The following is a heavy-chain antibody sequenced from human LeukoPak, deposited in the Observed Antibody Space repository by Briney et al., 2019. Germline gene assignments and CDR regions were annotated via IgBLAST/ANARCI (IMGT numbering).Heavy chain of an antibody. CDR2: ISGSGGST. Sequence: GGSLRLSCAASGLTFSSYAMSWVREAPGKGREWVSAISGSGGSTYYADSVKGRFTISRDNSKNTLYLQMNSLRAEDTAVYYCATNSWPGATETSGAFDIWGQGTMVTVSS. D-gene: IGHD1/OR15-1a*01. J-gene: IGHJ3*02. CDR3: ATNSWPGATETSGAFDI. V-gene: IGHV3-23*01. CDR1: GLTFSSYA.